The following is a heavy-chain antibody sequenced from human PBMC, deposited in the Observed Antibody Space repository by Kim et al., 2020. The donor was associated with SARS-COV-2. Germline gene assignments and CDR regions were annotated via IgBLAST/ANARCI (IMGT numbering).Heavy chain of an antibody. V-gene: IGHV3-73*01. Sequence: GGSLRLSCAASGFTFSDSAMYWVRQASGKGLEWVGGIRSKANSYATAYAASVTGRFTISRDDSKNTAYLQMNSLKDEDTAIYYCTRVPPNSNSWCDAFDIWGQGTMVTVSS. CDR3: TRVPPNSNSWCDAFDI. J-gene: IGHJ3*02. D-gene: IGHD6-13*01. CDR2: IRSKANSYAT. CDR1: GFTFSDSA.